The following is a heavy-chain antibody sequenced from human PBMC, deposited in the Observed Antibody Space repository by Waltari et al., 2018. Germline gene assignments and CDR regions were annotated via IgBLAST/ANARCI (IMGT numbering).Heavy chain of an antibody. J-gene: IGHJ6*04. D-gene: IGHD2-21*01. CDR2: ISYDGSKK. V-gene: IGHV3-30*01. CDR1: EFTFSYST. CDR3: ARGDGMDV. Sequence: VQLVESGGGVVQPGRYLRLTCAACEFTFSYSTMHWVRPAPGKGSEWVAVISYDGSKKYYADSVKGRFTISRDNSKNTLYLQMNSLRADDTAVYYCARGDGMDVWGKGTTVTVSS.